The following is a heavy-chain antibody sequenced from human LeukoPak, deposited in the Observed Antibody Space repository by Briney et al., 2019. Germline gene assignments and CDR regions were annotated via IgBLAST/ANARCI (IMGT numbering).Heavy chain of an antibody. CDR3: ARLSVVRDYVWGSYDDY. Sequence: SETLSLTCTVSGRSISSSSNYWGWIRQPRGKGLEWIGSIYYSGSTYYNPSLKSRVTISVDTSKNQFSLKLSSVTAADTAVYYCARLSVVRDYVWGSYDDYWGQGTLVTVSS. D-gene: IGHD3-16*01. CDR1: GRSISSSSNY. CDR2: IYYSGST. J-gene: IGHJ4*02. V-gene: IGHV4-39*01.